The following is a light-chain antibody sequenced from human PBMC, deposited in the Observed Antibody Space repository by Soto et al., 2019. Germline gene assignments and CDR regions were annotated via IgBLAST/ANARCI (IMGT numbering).Light chain of an antibody. CDR3: SSFTSSRTRI. CDR1: NHDVGGFNY. J-gene: IGLJ1*01. V-gene: IGLV2-14*01. CDR2: EVS. Sequence: QSALTRPASVSGSPGQSITISCTGTNHDVGGFNYVSWFQQHPGKAPKLIISEVSNRPSGVSNRFSGSKSGDTASLTISGLQAEDESDYYCSSFTSSRTRIFGTGTKLTVL.